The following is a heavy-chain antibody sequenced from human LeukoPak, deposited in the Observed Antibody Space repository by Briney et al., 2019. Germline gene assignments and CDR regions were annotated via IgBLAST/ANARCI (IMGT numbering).Heavy chain of an antibody. CDR3: TTEGVVVAATIDC. Sequence: GGSLRLSCAASGFTFINAWMTWVRQAPGKGLAWVGRIKSKTDGGTTDYAAPVKGRFTISRDDSKNTLYLQMNSLKTEDTAVYYYTTEGVVVAATIDCWGQGTLVTVSS. D-gene: IGHD2-15*01. CDR2: IKSKTDGGTT. CDR1: GFTFINAW. J-gene: IGHJ4*02. V-gene: IGHV3-15*01.